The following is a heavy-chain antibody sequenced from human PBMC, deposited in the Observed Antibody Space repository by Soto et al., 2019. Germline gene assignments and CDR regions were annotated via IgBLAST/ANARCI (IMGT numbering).Heavy chain of an antibody. Sequence: SVKVSCKASGGTFSSYAISWVRQAPGQGLEWMGGIIPIFGTANYAQKFQGRVTITADESTSTAYMELSSLRSEDTAVYYCARYYDILTGTSRSYYYYGMDGWGQGTTVTVSS. CDR1: GGTFSSYA. D-gene: IGHD3-9*01. V-gene: IGHV1-69*13. CDR2: IIPIFGTA. J-gene: IGHJ6*02. CDR3: ARYYDILTGTSRSYYYYGMDG.